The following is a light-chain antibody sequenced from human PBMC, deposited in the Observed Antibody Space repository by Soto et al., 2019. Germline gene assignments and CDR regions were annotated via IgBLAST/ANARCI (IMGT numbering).Light chain of an antibody. V-gene: IGKV1-39*01. CDR1: QSISNF. J-gene: IGKJ1*01. CDR2: AAS. CDR3: QQSFSTPRT. Sequence: DIQITQSPSSLSASVLYGVTITCRASQSISNFLNWYQQKPGKAPKVLIYAASSLQSGVPSRFSGSGSGTDFTLTISSLQPEDFATYYCQQSFSTPRTFGQGTKVDIK.